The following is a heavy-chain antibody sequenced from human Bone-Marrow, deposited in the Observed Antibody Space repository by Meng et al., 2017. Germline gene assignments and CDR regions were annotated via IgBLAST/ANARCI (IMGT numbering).Heavy chain of an antibody. CDR3: SRDRGSGWYAY. D-gene: IGHD6-19*01. J-gene: IGHJ4*02. Sequence: ASVKVSCKASGYSFTSYNINWVRQAPGQGLEWMGWISPYNGDTKYAEKFQGRVTMTTDTSTTTVYMELSSLRSGETAVYYCSRDRGSGWYAYWGQGTLVTVSS. V-gene: IGHV1-18*01. CDR2: ISPYNGDT. CDR1: GYSFTSYN.